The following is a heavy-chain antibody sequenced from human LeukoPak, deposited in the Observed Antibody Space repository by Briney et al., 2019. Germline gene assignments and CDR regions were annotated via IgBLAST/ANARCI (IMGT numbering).Heavy chain of an antibody. CDR3: ARAPGYGAAYYFDY. CDR2: LSYDGSYK. J-gene: IGHJ4*02. D-gene: IGHD1-1*01. Sequence: GSLRLSCAAAGFTFSNFAMHWVRQAPGKGLEWVAVLSYDGSYKYYADSVKGRFTISRDNSKNTLYLQMNSLRAEDTAVYYCARAPGYGAAYYFDYWGQGTLVTVSS. CDR1: GFTFSNFA. V-gene: IGHV3-30*04.